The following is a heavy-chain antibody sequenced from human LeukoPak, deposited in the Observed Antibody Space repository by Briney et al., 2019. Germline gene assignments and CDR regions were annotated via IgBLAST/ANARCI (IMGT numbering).Heavy chain of an antibody. D-gene: IGHD1-26*01. CDR1: GFIFSNYA. Sequence: GGSLRLSCAASGFIFSNYAMSWVRQAPGKGLEWVSAIGGRDGGTYYADSVKGRFTVSRDDPKNTLYLQMNTLRAEDTAVYYCASAAGWESAYWGQGTLVTVSS. CDR2: IGGRDGGT. V-gene: IGHV3-23*01. CDR3: ASAAGWESAY. J-gene: IGHJ4*02.